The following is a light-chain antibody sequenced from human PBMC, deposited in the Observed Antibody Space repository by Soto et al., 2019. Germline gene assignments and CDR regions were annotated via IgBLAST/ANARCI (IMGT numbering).Light chain of an antibody. Sequence: QSVLTQPPSVSGAPGQRVTISCTGSSSNIGAGYDVHWYQQLPGTAPKLLIYGNSNRPSGVPDRFSGSKSGTSASLAITGLQAEDEADYYCQSYDSNLRCWEVFGTGTKVTVL. J-gene: IGLJ1*01. CDR3: QSYDSNLRCWEV. CDR1: SSNIGAGYD. V-gene: IGLV1-40*01. CDR2: GNS.